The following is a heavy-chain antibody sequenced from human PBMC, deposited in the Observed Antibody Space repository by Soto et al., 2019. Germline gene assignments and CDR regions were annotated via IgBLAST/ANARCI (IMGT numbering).Heavy chain of an antibody. CDR3: ARYVYGSGSYYQGYYYGMDV. J-gene: IGHJ6*02. CDR1: GYTFTSYG. V-gene: IGHV1-18*01. D-gene: IGHD3-10*01. CDR2: ISGYNGNT. Sequence: RASVKVSCKASGYTFTSYGVTWVRQAPGQGPEWMGWISGYNGNTRYAQKLQGRVTMTTDTSTSKAYMELRSLRSDDTAVYYCARYVYGSGSYYQGYYYGMDVWGQGTTVTVSS.